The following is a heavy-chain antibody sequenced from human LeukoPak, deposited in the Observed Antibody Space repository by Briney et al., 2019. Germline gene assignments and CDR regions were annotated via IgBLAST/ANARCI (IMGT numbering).Heavy chain of an antibody. CDR1: GFTVSSYS. Sequence: TGGSLRLSCAASGFTVSSYSMGWVRQAPGKGLEWVANIKQDGSQKYYVDSVKGRFTISRDNAKNSLYLQMNSLRAEDTAVYYCASGSGWLVDDWGQGTLVTVSS. J-gene: IGHJ4*02. CDR3: ASGSGWLVDD. D-gene: IGHD6-19*01. CDR2: IKQDGSQK. V-gene: IGHV3-7*01.